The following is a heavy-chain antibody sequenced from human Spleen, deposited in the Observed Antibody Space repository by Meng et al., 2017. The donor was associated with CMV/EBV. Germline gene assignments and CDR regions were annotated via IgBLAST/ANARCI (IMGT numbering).Heavy chain of an antibody. D-gene: IGHD2-2*01. CDR2: IRSKAYGGTT. CDR3: ARDPDIVVVPAAIPRNYYYYGMDV. V-gene: IGHV3-49*04. CDR1: GFTFGDYA. J-gene: IGHJ6*02. Sequence: GESLKISCTASGFTFGDYAMSWVRQAPGKGLEWVGFIRSKAYGGTTEYAASVKGRFTISRDDSKSIAYLQMNSLKTEDTAVYYCARDPDIVVVPAAIPRNYYYYGMDVWGQGTTVTVSS.